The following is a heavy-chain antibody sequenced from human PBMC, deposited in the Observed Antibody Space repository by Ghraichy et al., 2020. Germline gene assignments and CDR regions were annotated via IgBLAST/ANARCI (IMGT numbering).Heavy chain of an antibody. V-gene: IGHV3-15*07. CDR1: GFAFTNAW. CDR2: VKAGITVETT. CDR3: TADTPDPLAQIDH. J-gene: IGHJ4*02. Sequence: GGSLRLSCAASGFAFTNAWMNWVRQAPGRGLEWVGRVKAGITVETTDFAAPVKGRFTISRDDSRNMLYLQMNNLEAGDTALYYCTADTPDPLAQIDHWGQGTLVTVSS.